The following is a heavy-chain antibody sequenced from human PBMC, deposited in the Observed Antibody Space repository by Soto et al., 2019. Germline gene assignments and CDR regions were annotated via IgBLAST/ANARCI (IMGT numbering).Heavy chain of an antibody. CDR1: GFIFNNYV. J-gene: IGHJ4*02. Sequence: QVQLVESGGGVVQPGRSLRLSCAASGFIFNNYVMYWVRQAPGKGLEWVAFMSYDGTTKSYADSVKGRFTISRDNSQNTLYLQMNSLRPEDTGVYYCAREVLWSRYFDYWGQGTLVTVSS. CDR3: AREVLWSRYFDY. CDR2: MSYDGTTK. D-gene: IGHD3-10*01. V-gene: IGHV3-30-3*01.